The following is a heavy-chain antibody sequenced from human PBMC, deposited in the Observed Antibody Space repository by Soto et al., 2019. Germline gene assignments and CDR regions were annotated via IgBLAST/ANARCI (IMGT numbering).Heavy chain of an antibody. D-gene: IGHD2-15*01. CDR1: GGSFSGYY. V-gene: IGHV4-34*01. CDR3: ARGRYHGIGYCSGGSCYQTGYWFEP. Sequence: SETLSLTCAVYGGSFSGYYWSWIRQPPGKGLEWIGEINHSGSTNYNPSLKSRVTISVDTSKNQFSLKLSSVTAADTAVYYCARGRYHGIGYCSGGSCYQTGYWFEPWGQGTLVTVSS. CDR2: INHSGST. J-gene: IGHJ5*02.